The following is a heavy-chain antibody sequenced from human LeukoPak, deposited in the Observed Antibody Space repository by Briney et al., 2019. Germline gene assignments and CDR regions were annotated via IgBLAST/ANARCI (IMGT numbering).Heavy chain of an antibody. CDR3: ARAPQKYYYDSSGRFDY. J-gene: IGHJ4*02. V-gene: IGHV4-59*01. CDR1: GGSISSYY. D-gene: IGHD3-22*01. CDR2: IYYSGST. Sequence: SETLSLTCTVSGGSISSYYWSWIRQPPGKGLEWIGYIYYSGSTNYNPSLKSRVTISVDTSKNQFSLKLSSVTAADTAVYYCARAPQKYYYDSSGRFDYWDQGTLVTVSS.